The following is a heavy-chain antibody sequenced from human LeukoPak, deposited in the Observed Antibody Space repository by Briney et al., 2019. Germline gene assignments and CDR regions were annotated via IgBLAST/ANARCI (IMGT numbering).Heavy chain of an antibody. CDR3: ARGRLYYDFWSGYLYYFDY. V-gene: IGHV4-34*01. CDR2: INHSGST. D-gene: IGHD3-3*01. Sequence: XWIRQXXGKGLEWIGEINHSGSTNYNPSLKSRVTISVDTSKNQFSLKLSSVTAADTAVYYCARGRLYYDFWSGYLYYFDYWGQGTLVTVSS. J-gene: IGHJ4*02.